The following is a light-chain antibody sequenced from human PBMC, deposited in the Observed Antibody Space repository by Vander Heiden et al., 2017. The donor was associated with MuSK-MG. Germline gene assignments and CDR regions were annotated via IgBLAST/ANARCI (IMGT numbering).Light chain of an antibody. CDR2: EVS. Sequence: QSALTQPTSVSASPGQSITISCTGTSSDVGGYNYVSWYQQHPGKAQKLVVYEVSNRPSGVSNRFSGSKSGNTASLTIYGLQAEDEADYYCSSYTSSSARVFGTGTKVTVL. CDR3: SSYTSSSARV. CDR1: SSDVGGYNY. V-gene: IGLV2-14*01. J-gene: IGLJ1*01.